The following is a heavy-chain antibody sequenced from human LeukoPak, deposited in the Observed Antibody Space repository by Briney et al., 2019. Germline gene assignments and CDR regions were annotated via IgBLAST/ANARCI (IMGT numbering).Heavy chain of an antibody. CDR1: GGSISSSSYY. J-gene: IGHJ4*02. CDR2: IYYSGST. CDR3: ARQYYYDSSGYFSFFDY. D-gene: IGHD3-22*01. V-gene: IGHV4-39*01. Sequence: SETLSHTCTVSGGSISSSSYYWGWIRQPPGKGLEWIGSIYYSGSTYYNPSLKSRVTISVDTSKNQFSLKLSSVTAADTAVYYCARQYYYDSSGYFSFFDYWGQGTLVTVSS.